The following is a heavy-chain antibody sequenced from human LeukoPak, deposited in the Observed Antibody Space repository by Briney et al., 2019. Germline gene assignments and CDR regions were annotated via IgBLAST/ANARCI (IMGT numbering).Heavy chain of an antibody. D-gene: IGHD4-17*01. V-gene: IGHV3-23*01. CDR3: ANEIRPNDY. CDR2: ISNNGGYT. Sequence: GGSPRLSCAASGFTFSSSAMSWVRQAPGKGLEWVSVISNNGGYTYYADSVQGRFTISRDNSKSTLCLQMNSLRAEDTAVYYCANEIRPNDYWGQGTQVTVSS. J-gene: IGHJ4*02. CDR1: GFTFSSSA.